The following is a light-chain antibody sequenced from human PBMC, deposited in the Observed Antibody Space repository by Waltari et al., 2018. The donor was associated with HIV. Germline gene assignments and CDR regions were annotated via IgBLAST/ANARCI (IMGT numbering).Light chain of an antibody. CDR3: SSYTSFKTVV. Sequence: QSALTQPASVSGSPGQSITISCTGTNSDIGAYNFVSWYQQHPAHAPRLILFGVTLRLSGMSSRFAGLKSGNTASLTIFGLQDEDEAYYYCSSYTSFKTVVFGGGTKLTVL. V-gene: IGLV2-14*01. CDR2: GVT. J-gene: IGLJ3*02. CDR1: NSDIGAYNF.